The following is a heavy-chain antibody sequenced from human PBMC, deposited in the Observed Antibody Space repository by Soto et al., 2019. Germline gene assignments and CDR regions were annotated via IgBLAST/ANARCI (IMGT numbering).Heavy chain of an antibody. J-gene: IGHJ6*02. CDR2: IYYSGSS. D-gene: IGHD3-10*01. CDR1: GDSISRNGYF. CDR3: ARGTMLRGPGYYYAMDV. V-gene: IGHV4-31*03. Sequence: SETLSLTCTFSGDSISRNGYFWTWIRQHPGKGLEWIGYIYYSGSSYYNPSLKSRVIISVDTSKNHFSLNLTAVTAADTAVYYCARGTMLRGPGYYYAMDVWGQGTTVTVSS.